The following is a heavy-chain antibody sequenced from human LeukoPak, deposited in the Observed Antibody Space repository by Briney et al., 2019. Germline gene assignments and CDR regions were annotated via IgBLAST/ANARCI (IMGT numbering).Heavy chain of an antibody. J-gene: IGHJ6*03. D-gene: IGHD6-13*01. CDR3: ARDDEGAQLAFYYYYYYMDV. V-gene: IGHV3-21*01. CDR2: ISSSSSYI. CDR1: GFTFSSYS. Sequence: GGSLRLSCAASGFTFSSYSMNWVRQAPGKGLEWVSSISSSSSYIYYADSVKGRFTISRDNAKNSLYLQMNSLRAEDTAVYYCARDDEGAQLAFYYYYYYMDVWGEGTTVTVSS.